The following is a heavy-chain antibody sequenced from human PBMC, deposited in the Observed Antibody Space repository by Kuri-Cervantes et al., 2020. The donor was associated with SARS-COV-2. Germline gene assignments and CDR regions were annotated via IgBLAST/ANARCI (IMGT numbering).Heavy chain of an antibody. CDR1: GFTFSSYA. D-gene: IGHD6-19*01. CDR2: IYTSGST. J-gene: IGHJ4*02. V-gene: IGHV4-4*07. Sequence: ESLKISCAASGFTFSSYAMSWIRQPAGKGLEWIGRIYTSGSTNYNPSLKSRVTMSVDTSKNQFSLKLNSVTAADTAVYYCARLYSSGGNFDYWGQGTLVTVSS. CDR3: ARLYSSGGNFDY.